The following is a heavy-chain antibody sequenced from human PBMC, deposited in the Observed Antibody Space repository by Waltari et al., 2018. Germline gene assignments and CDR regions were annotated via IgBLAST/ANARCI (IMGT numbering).Heavy chain of an antibody. CDR2: INAGNGNT. V-gene: IGHV1-3*01. J-gene: IGHJ3*02. CDR3: ASTIKVLGIRAFDI. Sequence: QVQLVQSGAEVKKPGASVKVSCKASGYTFTSYAMHWVRQAPGQRLAWMGWINAGNGNTKDSQKFQGRVTITRDTSASTAYMELSSLRSEDTAVYYCASTIKVLGIRAFDIWGQGTMVTVSS. CDR1: GYTFTSYA. D-gene: IGHD7-27*01.